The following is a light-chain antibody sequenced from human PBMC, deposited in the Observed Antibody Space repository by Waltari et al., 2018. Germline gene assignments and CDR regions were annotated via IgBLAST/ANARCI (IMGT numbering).Light chain of an antibody. CDR2: LGS. J-gene: IGKJ1*01. CDR1: QSLLLRNGNNY. CDR3: MQSLQTLWT. V-gene: IGKV2-28*01. Sequence: DIVVTQSPLSLSVTPGEPASISCRSSQSLLLRNGNNYLDLYLQKPGQSPPLLIYLGSNRASGVPDRFSGRGSGTDFTLRISRVEAEDVGVYYCMQSLQTLWTFGPGTKVEIK.